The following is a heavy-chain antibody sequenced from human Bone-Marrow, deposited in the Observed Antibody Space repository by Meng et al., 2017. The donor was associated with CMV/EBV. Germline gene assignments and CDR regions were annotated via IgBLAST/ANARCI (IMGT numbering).Heavy chain of an antibody. Sequence: GESLKISCAASGFTFSRSGMSWVRQAPGKGLEWVSVFYTSGNTYYSDSVRGRFTLSRDNSRNTLFLQMNNLRVEDTAIYYCARLNTDYDFDFWGQGTLVTVSS. CDR1: GFTFSRSG. CDR2: FYTSGNT. V-gene: IGHV3-23*03. J-gene: IGHJ4*02. CDR3: ARLNTDYDFDF. D-gene: IGHD4-17*01.